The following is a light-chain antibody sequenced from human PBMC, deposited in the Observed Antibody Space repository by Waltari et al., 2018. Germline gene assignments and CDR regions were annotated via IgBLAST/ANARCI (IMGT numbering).Light chain of an antibody. CDR1: QSIGSL. J-gene: IGKJ4*01. CDR2: EAS. V-gene: IGKV1-5*03. Sequence: DIQMTQSPSTLSASAGDRVTITCRASQSIGSLLAWYQPKPGKAPKGVIYEASSLESGVPSRFSGSGSGTEFTLTISSLQPDDFATYYCQQCNSYLLTFGGGTKVEIK. CDR3: QQCNSYLLT.